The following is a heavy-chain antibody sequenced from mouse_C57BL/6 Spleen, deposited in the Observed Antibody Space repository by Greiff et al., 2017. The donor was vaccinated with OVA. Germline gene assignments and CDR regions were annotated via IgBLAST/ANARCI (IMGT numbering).Heavy chain of an antibody. CDR2: ISSGSSTI. Sequence: EVQGVESGGGLVKPGGSLKLSCAASGFTFSDYGMHWVRQAPEKGLEWVAYISSGSSTIYYADTVKGRFTISRDNAKNTLFLQMTSRRSEDTAMYYCARQGYYYGSSYYYAMDYWGQGTSVTVSS. D-gene: IGHD1-1*01. CDR3: ARQGYYYGSSYYYAMDY. V-gene: IGHV5-17*01. CDR1: GFTFSDYG. J-gene: IGHJ4*01.